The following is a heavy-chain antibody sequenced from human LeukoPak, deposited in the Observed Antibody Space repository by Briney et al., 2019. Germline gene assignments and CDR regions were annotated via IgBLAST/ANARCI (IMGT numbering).Heavy chain of an antibody. CDR3: AREYRSSWYLNWFDP. CDR2: IYNSGST. CDR1: GGSISSSSYY. D-gene: IGHD6-13*01. J-gene: IGHJ5*02. Sequence: SETLSLTCTVSGGSISSSSYYWGWIRQSPGKGLEWIGSIYNSGSTYYNPSLKSRVTISIDTSKNQFSLKLSSVTAADTAVYYCAREYRSSWYLNWFDPWGQGTLVTVSS. V-gene: IGHV4-39*07.